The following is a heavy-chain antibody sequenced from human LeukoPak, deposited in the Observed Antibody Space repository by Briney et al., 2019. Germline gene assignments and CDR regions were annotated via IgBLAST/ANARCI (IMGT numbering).Heavy chain of an antibody. J-gene: IGHJ4*02. V-gene: IGHV3-23*01. CDR3: AKCVRTYYYDSSGYYYFDY. Sequence: RSGGSLRLSCAASGFTFSSYAMSWVRQAPGKGLEWVSAISGSGGSTYYADSVKGRFTISRDNSKNTLYLQMNSLRAEDTAVYYCAKCVRTYYYDSSGYYYFDYWGQGTLVTVSS. CDR2: ISGSGGST. CDR1: GFTFSSYA. D-gene: IGHD3-22*01.